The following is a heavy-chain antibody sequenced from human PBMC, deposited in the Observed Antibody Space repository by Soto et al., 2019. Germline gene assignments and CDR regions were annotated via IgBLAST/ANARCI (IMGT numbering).Heavy chain of an antibody. V-gene: IGHV1-18*04. Sequence: QDQLMQSGAEVKKPGASVKVSCKASVFTSSGISWMRQAPGQRLEWMGWISTHNGSTIYAQKFQGRVIMTMDTSTTTVYMELRSLRPDDTAVYLCAREGILGLFDAYDLWGQGTMVTVSS. CDR2: ISTHNGST. D-gene: IGHD3-3*01. CDR1: VFTSSG. CDR3: AREGILGLFDAYDL. J-gene: IGHJ3*01.